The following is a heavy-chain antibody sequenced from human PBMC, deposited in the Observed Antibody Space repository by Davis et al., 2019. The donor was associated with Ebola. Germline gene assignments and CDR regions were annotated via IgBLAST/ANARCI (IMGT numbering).Heavy chain of an antibody. Sequence: GESLKISCAASGFTFSSYAMHWVRQAPGKGLEWVAVISYDGSNKYYADSVKGRFTISRDNSKNTLYLQMNSLRAEDTAVYYCARDRPFYCTNGVCYPYYYGMDVWGQGTTVTVSS. D-gene: IGHD2-8*01. CDR2: ISYDGSNK. CDR1: GFTFSSYA. CDR3: ARDRPFYCTNGVCYPYYYGMDV. J-gene: IGHJ6*02. V-gene: IGHV3-30-3*01.